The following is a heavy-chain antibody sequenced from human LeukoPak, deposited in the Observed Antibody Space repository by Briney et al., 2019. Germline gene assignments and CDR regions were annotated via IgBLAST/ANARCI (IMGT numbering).Heavy chain of an antibody. Sequence: GESLQISCKGSGYIFTSYWIGWVRQLPGKGLEWMGIIYPGDSDTRYSPSFQGQVTISADKSISTAYLQWSSLKASDTAMYYCARATMVRGVSDWFDPWGQGTLVTVSS. J-gene: IGHJ5*02. CDR3: ARATMVRGVSDWFDP. V-gene: IGHV5-51*01. CDR1: GYIFTSYW. CDR2: IYPGDSDT. D-gene: IGHD3-10*01.